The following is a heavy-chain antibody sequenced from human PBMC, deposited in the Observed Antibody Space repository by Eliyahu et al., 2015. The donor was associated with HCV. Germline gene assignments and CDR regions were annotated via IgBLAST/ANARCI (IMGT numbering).Heavy chain of an antibody. CDR1: GFIFDDYA. CDR3: AKEGIIRNYFDY. D-gene: IGHD3-10*01. J-gene: IGHJ4*02. Sequence: EVQLVESGGGLVQPGRSLRLSCAASGFIFDDYAMHWVRQAPGKGLEWVSSISWNSGSIDYADSVKGRFTISRDNAKNSLYLQMNSLRAEDTALYYCAKEGIIRNYFDYWGQGTLVTVSS. V-gene: IGHV3-9*01. CDR2: ISWNSGSI.